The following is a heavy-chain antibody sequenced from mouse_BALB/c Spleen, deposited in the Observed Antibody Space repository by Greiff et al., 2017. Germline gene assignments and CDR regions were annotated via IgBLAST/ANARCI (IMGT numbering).Heavy chain of an antibody. CDR3: AREGFGNYEWFAY. CDR2: ILPGSGST. D-gene: IGHD2-1*01. V-gene: IGHV1-9*01. Sequence: QVQLKQSGAELMKPGASVKISCKATGYTFSSYWIEWVKQRPGHGLEWIGEILPGSGSTNYNEKFKGKATFTADTSSNTAYMQLSSLTSEDSAVYYCAREGFGNYEWFAYWGQGTLVTVSA. J-gene: IGHJ3*01. CDR1: GYTFSSYW.